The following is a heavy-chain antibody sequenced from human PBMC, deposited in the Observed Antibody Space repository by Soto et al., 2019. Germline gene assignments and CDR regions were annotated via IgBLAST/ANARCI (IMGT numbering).Heavy chain of an antibody. J-gene: IGHJ4*02. V-gene: IGHV4-59*01. CDR3: ARAYYYDSSGYYFDY. Sequence: SETLSLTCTVSGGSISSYYWSWIRQPPGKGLEWIGYIYYSGSTNYNPSLKSRVTISVDTSKNQFSLKLSSVTAADTAVYYCARAYYYDSSGYYFDYWGQGTLVTVSS. D-gene: IGHD3-22*01. CDR2: IYYSGST. CDR1: GGSISSYY.